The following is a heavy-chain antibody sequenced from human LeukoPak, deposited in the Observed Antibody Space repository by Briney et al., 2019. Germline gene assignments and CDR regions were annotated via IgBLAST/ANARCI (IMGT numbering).Heavy chain of an antibody. J-gene: IGHJ4*02. CDR1: GGSISSGGYY. Sequence: SETLSLTCTVSGGSISSGGYYWSWLRQPPGKGLEWIGYIYHSGSTYYNPSLKSRVTISVDRSKNQFSLKLSSVTAADTAVYYCARDPARGSSWHDWGQGTLVTVSS. CDR3: ARDPARGSSWHD. CDR2: IYHSGST. D-gene: IGHD6-13*01. V-gene: IGHV4-30-2*01.